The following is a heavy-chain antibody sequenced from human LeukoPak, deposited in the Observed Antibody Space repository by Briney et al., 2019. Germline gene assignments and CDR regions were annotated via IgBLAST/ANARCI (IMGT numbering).Heavy chain of an antibody. V-gene: IGHV1-69*05. J-gene: IGHJ4*02. CDR3: ATAVGFLEWLGIATDY. Sequence: GASVKVSCKASGGTFSSYAISWVRQAPGQGLEWMGGIIPIFGTANYAQKFQGRVTITTDESTSTAYMELSSLRSEDTAVYYCATAVGFLEWLGIATDYWGQGTLVTVSS. CDR1: GGTFSSYA. CDR2: IIPIFGTA. D-gene: IGHD3-3*01.